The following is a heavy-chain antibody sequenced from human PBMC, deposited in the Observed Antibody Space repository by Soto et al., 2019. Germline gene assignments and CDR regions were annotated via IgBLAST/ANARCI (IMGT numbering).Heavy chain of an antibody. Sequence: ASVKVSCKASGYTFTGYYMHWVRQAPGQGLEWMGWINPNSGGTNYAQKFQGWVTMTRDTSISTAYMELSRLRSDDTAVYYCARAYDSSGPVHAFDIWGQGTMVTVSS. CDR2: INPNSGGT. CDR3: ARAYDSSGPVHAFDI. CDR1: GYTFTGYY. J-gene: IGHJ3*02. D-gene: IGHD3-22*01. V-gene: IGHV1-2*04.